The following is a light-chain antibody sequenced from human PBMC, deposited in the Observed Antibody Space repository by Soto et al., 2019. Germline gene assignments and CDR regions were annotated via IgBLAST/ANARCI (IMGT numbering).Light chain of an antibody. Sequence: EIVLTQSPGTLSLSPGERAILSCRASQSVSSDYLGWYQQKPGQAPRLLIYGASSRPTGIPDRFSGSGSGEDFPLTTSRREPEDFAVYYCKKYGTSQITSGRGTRLE. J-gene: IGKJ5*01. CDR2: GAS. CDR1: QSVSSDY. V-gene: IGKV3-20*01. CDR3: KKYGTSQIT.